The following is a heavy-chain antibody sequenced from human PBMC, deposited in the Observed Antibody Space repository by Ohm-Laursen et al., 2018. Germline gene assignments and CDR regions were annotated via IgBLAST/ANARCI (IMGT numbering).Heavy chain of an antibody. CDR1: GFTFSSYS. D-gene: IGHD3-22*01. CDR3: VVVADTGYYDSSGYSPSFEY. Sequence: SLRLSCAASGFTFSSYSMNWVRQAPGKGLEWVSSISSSSSYIYYADSVKGRFTISRDNAKNSLYLQMNSLRAEDTAVYYCVVVADTGYYDSSGYSPSFEYWGQGDLVTVSS. J-gene: IGHJ4*02. V-gene: IGHV3-21*01. CDR2: ISSSSSYI.